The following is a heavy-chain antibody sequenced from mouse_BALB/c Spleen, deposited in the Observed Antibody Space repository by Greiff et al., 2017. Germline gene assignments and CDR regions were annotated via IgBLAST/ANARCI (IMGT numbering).Heavy chain of an antibody. D-gene: IGHD2-4*01. V-gene: IGHV1-20*02. CDR1: GYSFTGYF. Sequence: EVQLQESGPELVKPGASVKISCKASGYSFTGYFMNWVMQSHGKSLEWIGRINPYNGDTFYNQKFKGKATLTVDKSSSTAHMELRSLASEDSAVYYCARVIKDAMDYWGQGTSVTVSS. CDR2: INPYNGDT. CDR3: ARVIKDAMDY. J-gene: IGHJ4*01.